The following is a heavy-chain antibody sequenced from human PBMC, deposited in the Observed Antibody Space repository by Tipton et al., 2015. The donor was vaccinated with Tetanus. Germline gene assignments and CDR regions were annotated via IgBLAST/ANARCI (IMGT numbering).Heavy chain of an antibody. CDR3: ARRRYTWNRGGFDI. D-gene: IGHD1-20*01. CDR1: GVSIRNGGYS. CDR2: TYHTGGT. Sequence: TLSLTCAVSGVSIRNGGYSWNWIRQPAGKGLEWIGYTYHTGGTYYNPSLKSRVTISVDRSSDQFSLRLTSVTAADTGVYFCARRRYTWNRGGFDIWGQGTLVTVSS. V-gene: IGHV4-30-2*01. J-gene: IGHJ3*02.